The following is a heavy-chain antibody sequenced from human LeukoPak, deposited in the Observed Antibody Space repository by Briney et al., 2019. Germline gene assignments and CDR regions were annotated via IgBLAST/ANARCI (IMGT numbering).Heavy chain of an antibody. CDR3: ARFSSSSLGGY. CDR2: ISYDGSNK. Sequence: GRSLRLSCAAYGFTFSSYAMHWVRQAPGKGLEWVAVISYDGSNKYYADSVKGRFTISRDNAKNSLYLQMNSLRAEDTAVYYCARFSSSSLGGYWGQETLVTVSS. V-gene: IGHV3-30*04. J-gene: IGHJ4*02. D-gene: IGHD6-6*01. CDR1: GFTFSSYA.